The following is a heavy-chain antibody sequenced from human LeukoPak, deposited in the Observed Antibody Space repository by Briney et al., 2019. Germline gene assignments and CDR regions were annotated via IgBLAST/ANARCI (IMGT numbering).Heavy chain of an antibody. J-gene: IGHJ4*02. V-gene: IGHV3-23*01. D-gene: IGHD1-26*01. CDR1: GFTISSNA. CDR3: AKSSWSFLD. CDR2: ISGSGRSK. Sequence: PGGYLRLSCAASGFTISSNAMRWVRQGQGKGLEWVTAISGSGRSKEYKDYGKGRITIYRDNGKDKLYLQMNSLRAEDTAVYYCAKSSWSFLDWGQGTLVTVSS.